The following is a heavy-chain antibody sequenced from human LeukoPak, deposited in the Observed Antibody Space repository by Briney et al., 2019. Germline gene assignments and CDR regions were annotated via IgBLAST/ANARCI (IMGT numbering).Heavy chain of an antibody. Sequence: SETLSLTCTVSGGSISSGSYYWSWIRQPAGGGLEWIGRIYTSGSTNYNPSLKSRVTISVDTSKNQFSLKLSSVTAADTAVYYCASGYSSGWSQYYYWGQGTLVTVSS. J-gene: IGHJ4*02. CDR3: ASGYSSGWSQYYY. CDR1: GGSISSGSYY. CDR2: IYTSGST. D-gene: IGHD6-19*01. V-gene: IGHV4-61*02.